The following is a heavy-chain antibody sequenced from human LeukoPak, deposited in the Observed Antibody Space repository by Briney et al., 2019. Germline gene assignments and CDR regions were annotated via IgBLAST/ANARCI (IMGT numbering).Heavy chain of an antibody. CDR2: IIPIFGTA. CDR1: GGTFSSYA. J-gene: IGHJ4*02. V-gene: IGHV1-69*13. Sequence: ASVKVSCKASGGTFSSYAISWVRQAPGQGLEWMGGIIPIFGTANYAQKFQGRVTITADESTSTAYMELSSLRSEDTAVYYCATGGDPFQFDYWGQGTLVTVPS. CDR3: ATGGDPFQFDY. D-gene: IGHD2-21*02.